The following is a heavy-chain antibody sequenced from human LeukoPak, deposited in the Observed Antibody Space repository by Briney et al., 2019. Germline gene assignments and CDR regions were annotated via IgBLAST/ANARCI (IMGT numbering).Heavy chain of an antibody. CDR3: ARGTSGWLQLQNYMDV. J-gene: IGHJ6*03. D-gene: IGHD5-24*01. V-gene: IGHV4-61*02. Sequence: PSETLSLTCTVSGGSISSGSYYWSWIRQPAGKGLEWIGRIYTSGSTNYNPSLKSRVTISVDTSRNQFSLKLSSVTAADTAVYYCARGTSGWLQLQNYMDVWGKGTTVTISS. CDR1: GGSISSGSYY. CDR2: IYTSGST.